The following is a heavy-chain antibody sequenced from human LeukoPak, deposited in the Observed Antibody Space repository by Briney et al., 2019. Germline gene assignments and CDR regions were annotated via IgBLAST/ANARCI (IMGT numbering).Heavy chain of an antibody. J-gene: IGHJ4*02. Sequence: GRSLRLSCAASGLTFSNYAMHWVRQAPGKGLEWVATISYDGSNNYYADSVKGRFTISRDNSKNTLYLQMNSLRAEDTAVYYCARGRNLVATSGYFDFWGQGTLVTVSS. D-gene: IGHD5-12*01. CDR3: ARGRNLVATSGYFDF. V-gene: IGHV3-30-3*01. CDR1: GLTFSNYA. CDR2: ISYDGSNN.